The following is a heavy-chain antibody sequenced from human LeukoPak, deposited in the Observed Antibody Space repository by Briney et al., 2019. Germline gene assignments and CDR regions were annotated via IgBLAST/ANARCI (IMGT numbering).Heavy chain of an antibody. D-gene: IGHD6-13*01. CDR3: ARDRTGLYSSSWLVWYFDL. CDR1: GGSFSSYY. Sequence: SETLSLTCTVSGGSFSSYYWSWIRQPAGTGLEWIGRIYTSGSTNYNPSLKSRVTMSVDTSKNQFSLKLSSVTAADTAVYYCARDRTGLYSSSWLVWYFDLWGRGTLVTVSS. V-gene: IGHV4-4*07. J-gene: IGHJ2*01. CDR2: IYTSGST.